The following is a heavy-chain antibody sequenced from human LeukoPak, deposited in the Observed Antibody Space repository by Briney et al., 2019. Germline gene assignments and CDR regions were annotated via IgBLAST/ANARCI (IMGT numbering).Heavy chain of an antibody. J-gene: IGHJ5*02. V-gene: IGHV4-34*01. CDR2: INHSGST. Sequence: PSETLSLTCAVYGGSFSGYYWSWIRQPPGKGLEWIGEINHSGSTNYNPSLKSRVTISVDTSKNQFSLKLSSVTAADTAVYYCARGRGPGLSTVTKFRWLDPWGQGTLVTVSS. D-gene: IGHD4-11*01. CDR1: GGSFSGYY. CDR3: ARGRGPGLSTVTKFRWLDP.